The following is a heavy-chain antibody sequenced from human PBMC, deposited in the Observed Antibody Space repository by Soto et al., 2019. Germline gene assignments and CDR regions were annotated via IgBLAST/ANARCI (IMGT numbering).Heavy chain of an antibody. CDR2: VSYDGSNK. CDR1: GFTFSSYG. Sequence: GGSLRLSCAASGFTFSSYGMHWVRQAPGKGLEWVAFVSYDGSNKYYADSVKGRFTISRDNSKSMLYLQMNSLRAEDTAVYYCAKLVNSDSDYWGQGTLVTVSS. CDR3: AKLVNSDSDY. V-gene: IGHV3-30*18. D-gene: IGHD3-16*02. J-gene: IGHJ4*02.